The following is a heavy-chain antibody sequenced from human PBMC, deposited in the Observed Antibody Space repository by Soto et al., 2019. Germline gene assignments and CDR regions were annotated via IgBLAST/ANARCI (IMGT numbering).Heavy chain of an antibody. D-gene: IGHD1-1*01. CDR3: ARVERGTATTVVDAFDI. CDR1: GGFVSSGSYY. J-gene: IGHJ3*02. CDR2: MSHSGGT. Sequence: QVQLQQWCAGLLKPSETLSLTCAVYGGFVSSGSYYWSWIRQPPGKGLEWIGEMSHSGGTHFNPSLKSRVTISVYTSKNQFSLKMSSVTAADTALYYCARVERGTATTVVDAFDIWGPGTMVTVSS. V-gene: IGHV4-34*01.